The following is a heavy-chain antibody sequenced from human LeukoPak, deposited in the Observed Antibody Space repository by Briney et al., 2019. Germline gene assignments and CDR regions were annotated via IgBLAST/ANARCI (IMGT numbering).Heavy chain of an antibody. Sequence: GASVKVSCKTSGYTFTKYLIHWVRQAPRQGLEWVGTINPNGDATNYAPRLQGRLTLTQDTSTSTVYMELRGLTPDDTAVYYCARPLFCAFDNCGYWLDPWGPGTLVTVSS. CDR1: GYTFTKYL. J-gene: IGHJ5*02. V-gene: IGHV1-46*01. CDR3: ARPLFCAFDNCGYWLDP. D-gene: IGHD1-20*01. CDR2: INPNGDAT.